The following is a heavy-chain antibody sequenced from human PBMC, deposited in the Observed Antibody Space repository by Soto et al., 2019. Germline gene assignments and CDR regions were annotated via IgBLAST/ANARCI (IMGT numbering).Heavy chain of an antibody. V-gene: IGHV3-30-3*01. Sequence: GGSLRLSCAASGFTFSGYAMHWVRQAPGKGLEWVAVISYDGSNKYYADSVKGRFTISRDNSKNTLYLQMNSLRAEDTAVYYCAREAGYSSSWYPFDYWGQGTLVTVSS. D-gene: IGHD6-13*01. CDR2: ISYDGSNK. J-gene: IGHJ4*02. CDR1: GFTFSGYA. CDR3: AREAGYSSSWYPFDY.